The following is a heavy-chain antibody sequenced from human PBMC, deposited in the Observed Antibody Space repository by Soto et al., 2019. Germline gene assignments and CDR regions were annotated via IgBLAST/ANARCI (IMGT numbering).Heavy chain of an antibody. CDR2: ISSSSSYI. V-gene: IGHV3-21*01. J-gene: IGHJ4*02. Sequence: EVQLVESGGGLVKPGGSLRLSCAASGFTFSSYSMNWVRQAPGKGLEWVSSISSSSSYIYYADSVKGRFTISRDNAKNSLYLQMNSLRVEDPAVYYCARDSGSSWGFWGQGTLVTVSS. CDR1: GFTFSSYS. D-gene: IGHD6-13*01. CDR3: ARDSGSSWGF.